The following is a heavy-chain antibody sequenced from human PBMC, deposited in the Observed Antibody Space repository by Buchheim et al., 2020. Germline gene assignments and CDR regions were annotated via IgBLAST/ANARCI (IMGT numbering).Heavy chain of an antibody. Sequence: EVQLVESGGGLVQPGGSLRLSCAASGFTFSDHYMDWVRQAPGKGLEWVGRTRNKANSYTTEYAASVKGRFTISRDDSKNSLYLQMNSLKTEDTAVYYCARVKKWLFFDIMGGMDVWGQGTT. D-gene: IGHD3-22*01. CDR1: GFTFSDHY. V-gene: IGHV3-72*01. CDR3: ARVKKWLFFDIMGGMDV. CDR2: TRNKANSYTT. J-gene: IGHJ6*02.